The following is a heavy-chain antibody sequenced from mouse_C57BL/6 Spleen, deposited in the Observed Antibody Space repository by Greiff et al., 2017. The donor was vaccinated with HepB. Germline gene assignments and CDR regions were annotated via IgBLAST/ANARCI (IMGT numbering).Heavy chain of an antibody. CDR2: IYPGDGDT. J-gene: IGHJ4*01. D-gene: IGHD2-5*01. CDR1: GYAFSSYW. Sequence: VQLQQSGAELVKPGASVKISCKASGYAFSSYWMNWVKQRPGKGLEWIGQIYPGDGDTNYNGKFKGKAKLTADKSSSTAYMQLSSLTSEDSAVYFCARSYSNFLAMDYWGQGTSVTVSS. V-gene: IGHV1-80*01. CDR3: ARSYSNFLAMDY.